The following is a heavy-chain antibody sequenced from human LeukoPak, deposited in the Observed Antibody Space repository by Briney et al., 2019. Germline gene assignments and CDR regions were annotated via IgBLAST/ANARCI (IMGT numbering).Heavy chain of an antibody. V-gene: IGHV1-69*04. CDR3: ARAYYYDSSGYAYPFDY. D-gene: IGHD3-22*01. CDR2: IIPILGIA. J-gene: IGHJ4*02. Sequence: ASVKVSCKASGGTFGSYAISWVRQAPGQGLEWMGRIIPILGIANYAQKFQGRVTITADKSTSTAYMELSSLRSEDTAVYYCARAYYYDSSGYAYPFDYWGQGTLVTVSS. CDR1: GGTFGSYA.